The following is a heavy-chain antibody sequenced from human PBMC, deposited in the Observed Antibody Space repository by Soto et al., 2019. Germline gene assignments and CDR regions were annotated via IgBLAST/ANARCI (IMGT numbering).Heavy chain of an antibody. Sequence: GGSLRLSCAASGFTFSSYGMHLVRQAPGKGLECVSGIWYDGSNKYYADSVKGRFTISRDNSKNTLYLQMNSLRAEDTAVYYCARGVPMIVDDWGQGTLVTVSS. V-gene: IGHV3-33*01. CDR1: GFTFSSYG. J-gene: IGHJ4*02. CDR3: ARGVPMIVDD. CDR2: IWYDGSNK. D-gene: IGHD3-16*01.